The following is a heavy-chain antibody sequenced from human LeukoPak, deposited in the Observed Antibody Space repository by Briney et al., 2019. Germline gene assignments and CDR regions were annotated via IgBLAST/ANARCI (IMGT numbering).Heavy chain of an antibody. CDR3: ARLRGSGSYLYYFDY. V-gene: IGHV4-59*08. Sequence: SETLSLTCTVSGGPISSYYWSWIRQPPGKGLEWIGYIYYSGSTNYNPSLKSRVTISVDTSKNQFSLKLSSVTAADTAVYYCARLRGSGSYLYYFDYWGQGTLVTVSS. CDR2: IYYSGST. D-gene: IGHD3-10*01. CDR1: GGPISSYY. J-gene: IGHJ4*02.